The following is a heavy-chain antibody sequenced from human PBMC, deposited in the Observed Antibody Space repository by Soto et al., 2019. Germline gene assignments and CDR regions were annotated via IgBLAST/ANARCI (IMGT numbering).Heavy chain of an antibody. D-gene: IGHD6-19*01. J-gene: IGHJ3*02. V-gene: IGHV3-30-3*01. CDR3: ARGNPLAGTDDAFDI. Sequence: QVQLVESGGGVVQPGRSLRLSCAASGFTFSSYAMHWVRQAPGKGLEWVAVISYDGSNKYYADSVKGRFTISRDNSKNTLDLQMNSLRAEDTAVYYCARGNPLAGTDDAFDIWGQGTMVTVSS. CDR2: ISYDGSNK. CDR1: GFTFSSYA.